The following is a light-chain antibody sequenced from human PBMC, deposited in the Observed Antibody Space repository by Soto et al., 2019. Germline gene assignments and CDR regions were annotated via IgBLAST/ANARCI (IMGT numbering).Light chain of an antibody. CDR1: QSISSW. V-gene: IGKV1-33*01. CDR3: QQYDELPYT. J-gene: IGKJ5*01. Sequence: DIQMTQSPSTLSASVGDRVTITCRASQSISSWLAWYQQKPGKAPKLLIYDASNLETGVPSRFSGSGSGTDFTFTISSLQPVDIATYYCQQYDELPYTFGQGTRLEI. CDR2: DAS.